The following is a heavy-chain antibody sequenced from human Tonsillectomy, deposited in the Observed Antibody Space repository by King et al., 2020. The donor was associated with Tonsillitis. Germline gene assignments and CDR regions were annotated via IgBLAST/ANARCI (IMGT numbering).Heavy chain of an antibody. J-gene: IGHJ3*02. Sequence: QITLKESGPTLVKPTQTLTLTCTFSGFSLSTSGVGVGWIRQPPGKALEWLALIYWNDDKRYRPSLKSRLTITKDTSKNQVVLTLTNMDPVDTATYYCAYRHPAEFNWAYGAFDIWGQGTMVTVSS. CDR1: GFSLSTSGVG. CDR3: AYRHPAEFNWAYGAFDI. D-gene: IGHD7-27*01. V-gene: IGHV2-5*01. CDR2: IYWNDDK.